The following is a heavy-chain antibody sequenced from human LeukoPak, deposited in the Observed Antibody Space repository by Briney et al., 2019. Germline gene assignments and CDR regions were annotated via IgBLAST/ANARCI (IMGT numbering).Heavy chain of an antibody. CDR3: ARVRGEWEQDY. J-gene: IGHJ4*02. CDR2: MNPNSGNT. CDR1: GYTFTSYD. Sequence: ASVKLYCKASGYTFTSYDINWVRQATGQGLEWMGWMNPNSGNTGYAQKFQGRVTMTRNTSISTAYMELSSLRSEDTAVYYCARVRGEWEQDYWGQGTLVTVSS. V-gene: IGHV1-8*01. D-gene: IGHD1-26*01.